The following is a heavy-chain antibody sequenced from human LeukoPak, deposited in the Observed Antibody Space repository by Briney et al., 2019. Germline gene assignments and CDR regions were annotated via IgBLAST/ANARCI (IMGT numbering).Heavy chain of an antibody. Sequence: GGSLRLSCVDSGFTFDDYAMHWARQAPGKGLEWVSLISVDGGSTYYADSVKGRFTISRDNSKNSLYLQMNSLRTEDTALYYCAKAGGPLYSYGYFPIDYWGQGTLVTVSS. CDR1: GFTFDDYA. J-gene: IGHJ4*02. CDR3: AKAGGPLYSYGYFPIDY. CDR2: ISVDGGST. V-gene: IGHV3-43*02. D-gene: IGHD5-18*01.